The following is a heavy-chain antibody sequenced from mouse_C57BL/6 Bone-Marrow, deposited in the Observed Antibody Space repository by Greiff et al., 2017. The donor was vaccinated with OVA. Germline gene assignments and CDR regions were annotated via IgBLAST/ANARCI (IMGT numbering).Heavy chain of an antibody. D-gene: IGHD1-1*01. CDR2: RRNKANDYTT. CDR1: GFTFSDFY. V-gene: IGHV7-1*01. Sequence: EVMLVESGGGLVQSGRSLRLSCATSGFTFSDFYMEWVRQAPGKGLEWMAARRNKANDYTTEYSASVKGRFIVSRDTSQSILYLQMNALRAEDTAIYYCARGSPYYGSPYWYFDVWGTGTTVTVAS. CDR3: ARGSPYYGSPYWYFDV. J-gene: IGHJ1*03.